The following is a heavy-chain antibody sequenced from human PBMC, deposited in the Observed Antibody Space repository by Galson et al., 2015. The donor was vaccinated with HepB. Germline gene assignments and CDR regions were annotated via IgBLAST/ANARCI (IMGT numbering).Heavy chain of an antibody. CDR3: LRLGDLSGYSSS. J-gene: IGHJ4*02. CDR1: GFISSVYW. D-gene: IGHD6-13*01. V-gene: IGHV3-73*01. CDR2: IRSKASDYAT. Sequence: SLRLSCAASGFISSVYWMNWVRQASGKGPEWVGRIRSKASDYATAYAASLKGRFTISRDDSKNTAYLHMNSLKTEDTAVYYCLRLGDLSGYSSSWGQGTLVTVSS.